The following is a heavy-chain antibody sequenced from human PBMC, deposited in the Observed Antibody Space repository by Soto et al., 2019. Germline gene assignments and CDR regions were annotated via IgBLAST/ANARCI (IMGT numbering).Heavy chain of an antibody. Sequence: GESLKISCQGSGYSFTTHWITWVRQTPGKGLEWMGRIDPSDSYTNYSPSFQGHVTISADKSISTAYLQWSSLKASDTAMYYCARQASRSSSWYGEYYYYGMDVWGQGTTVTVSS. D-gene: IGHD6-13*01. CDR1: GYSFTTHW. CDR3: ARQASRSSSWYGEYYYYGMDV. CDR2: IDPSDSYT. J-gene: IGHJ6*02. V-gene: IGHV5-10-1*01.